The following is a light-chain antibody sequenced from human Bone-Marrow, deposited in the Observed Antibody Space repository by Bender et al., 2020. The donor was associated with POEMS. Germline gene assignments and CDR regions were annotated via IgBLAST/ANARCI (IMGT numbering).Light chain of an antibody. V-gene: IGLV1-40*01. CDR1: SSNIGAGYD. CDR3: SSWDDSLSGWV. J-gene: IGLJ3*02. CDR2: GYD. Sequence: QSVLTQPPSVSEAPGQRVTISCTGSSSNIGAGYDVHWYQHLPGTAPKLLISGYDNRPSGVPARFSGSKSGTSASLAISDIQSEDEGDYYCSSWDDSLSGWVFGGGTKLTVL.